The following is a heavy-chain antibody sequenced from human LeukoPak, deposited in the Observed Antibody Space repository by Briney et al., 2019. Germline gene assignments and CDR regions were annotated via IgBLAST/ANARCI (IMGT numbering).Heavy chain of an antibody. CDR1: GYTFTSYG. J-gene: IGHJ4*02. V-gene: IGHV1-18*01. D-gene: IGHD1-26*01. CDR3: AREESIGRYQFLHDY. Sequence: ASVKVSCKASGYTFTSYGISWVRQAPGQGLEWMGWISAYNGNTNYAQKLQGRVTMTTDTSTSTAHMELRSLTSDDTAVYYCAREESIGRYQFLHDYWGQGTLVTVSS. CDR2: ISAYNGNT.